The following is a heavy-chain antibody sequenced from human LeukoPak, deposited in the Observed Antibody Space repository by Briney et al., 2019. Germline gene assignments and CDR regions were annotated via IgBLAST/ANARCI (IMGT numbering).Heavy chain of an antibody. D-gene: IGHD3-22*01. J-gene: IGHJ4*02. V-gene: IGHV3-23*01. Sequence: GGSLRLSCAASGFTFSSYAMSWVRQAPGKGLEWVSVISGSGGSTYYADSVKGRFTISRDNSKNTLSLQMSSLRPEDTAVYYCVKLPYSDTSAYYVDYWGQGTLVTVSS. CDR1: GFTFSSYA. CDR3: VKLPYSDTSAYYVDY. CDR2: ISGSGGST.